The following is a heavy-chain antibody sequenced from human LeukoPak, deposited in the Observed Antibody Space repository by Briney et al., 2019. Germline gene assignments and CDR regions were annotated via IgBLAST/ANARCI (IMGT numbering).Heavy chain of an antibody. J-gene: IGHJ6*03. D-gene: IGHD6-25*01. Sequence: GGSLRLSCATSGFTFSSYSMNWVRQAPGKGLEWVSYIRSGSSPIYYADSVKGRFTISRDNAKNSLYLQMNSLRADDTAVYYCARFAAGGSYYYYMDVWGKGTTVTVSS. CDR1: GFTFSSYS. CDR2: IRSGSSPI. V-gene: IGHV3-48*01. CDR3: ARFAAGGSYYYYMDV.